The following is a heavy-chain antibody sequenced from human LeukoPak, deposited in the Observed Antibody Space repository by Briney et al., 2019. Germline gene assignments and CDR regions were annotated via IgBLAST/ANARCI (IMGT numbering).Heavy chain of an antibody. V-gene: IGHV1-46*01. J-gene: IGHJ3*02. CDR3: ARSYYYDSSGYFRTYNDAFDI. CDR2: INPTGGST. D-gene: IGHD3-22*01. CDR1: GYTFTSYY. Sequence: ASVKVSCKASGYTFTSYYMHWVRQAPGQGLEWMGLINPTGGSTGYAQKFQGRVTMTTDTSTSTAYMELRSLRSDDTAVYYCARSYYYDSSGYFRTYNDAFDIWGQGTMVTVSS.